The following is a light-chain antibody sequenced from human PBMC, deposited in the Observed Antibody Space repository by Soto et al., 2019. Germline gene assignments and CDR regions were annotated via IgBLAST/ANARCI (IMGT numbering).Light chain of an antibody. J-gene: IGKJ2*01. CDR2: DAS. V-gene: IGKV1-33*01. CDR3: QQYDNLQIT. Sequence: DIQMTQSPSSLSASVGDSVTITCPASQVISNYLNWYQQKPGKAPQLLIYDASNLETGVPSRFNESVSRTHVTYALSSLQCEYLATNSCQQYDNLQITVGRGTSLEIK. CDR1: QVISNY.